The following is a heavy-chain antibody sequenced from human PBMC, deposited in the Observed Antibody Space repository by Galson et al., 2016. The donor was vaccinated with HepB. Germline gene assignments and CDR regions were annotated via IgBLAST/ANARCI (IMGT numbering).Heavy chain of an antibody. D-gene: IGHD3-22*01. V-gene: IGHV3-21*01. CDR2: ISGTNGFI. J-gene: IGHJ6*02. Sequence: SLRLSCAASGFTFSNYNMNWVRQAPGKGLEWVSSISGTNGFIYQADSVKGRFTISRDNAKNSLYLQMSSLRADDTAVYFCARDLDSRCYYSYHVMDVWGQGTTVTGSS. CDR1: GFTFSNYN. CDR3: ARDLDSRCYYSYHVMDV.